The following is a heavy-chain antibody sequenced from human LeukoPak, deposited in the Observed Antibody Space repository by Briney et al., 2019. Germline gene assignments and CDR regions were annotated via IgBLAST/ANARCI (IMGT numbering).Heavy chain of an antibody. Sequence: PSETLSLTCTVSGGSISSYYWSWIRQPPGKGLEGIGYIYDSGSTNYNPSLTSRVTISVDTSKNQSSLTLSSLTAGDTAVYYCACLTTADAFDIWGQGTMVTVSS. CDR2: IYDSGST. CDR3: ACLTTADAFDI. CDR1: GGSISSYY. J-gene: IGHJ3*02. V-gene: IGHV4-59*01. D-gene: IGHD3-22*01.